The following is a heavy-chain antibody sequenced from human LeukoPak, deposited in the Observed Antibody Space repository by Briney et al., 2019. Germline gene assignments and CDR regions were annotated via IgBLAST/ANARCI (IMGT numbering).Heavy chain of an antibody. J-gene: IGHJ4*02. CDR3: ARDLSLAVPVQGY. V-gene: IGHV1-2*02. D-gene: IGHD6-19*01. Sequence: ASVKVSCTASGYTFTVYYMHWVRQAPGQGLEWMGWINPNSGGTNYAQKFQGRVTMTGDTSISTAYMELSRLRSDDTAVYYCARDLSLAVPVQGYWGQGTLVTVSS. CDR1: GYTFTVYY. CDR2: INPNSGGT.